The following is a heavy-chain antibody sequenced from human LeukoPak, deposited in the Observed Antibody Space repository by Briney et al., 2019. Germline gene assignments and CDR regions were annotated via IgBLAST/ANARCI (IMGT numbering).Heavy chain of an antibody. CDR1: GGTFSSYA. V-gene: IGHV1-69*06. CDR2: IIPIFGTA. D-gene: IGHD6-19*01. Sequence: ASVKVSCKASGGTFSSYAISWVRQAPGQGLEWMGGIIPIFGTANYAQKFQGRVTITADKSTSTAYMELSSLRSEDTAVYYCAREDLFGMPVGYWGQGTLVTVSS. J-gene: IGHJ4*02. CDR3: AREDLFGMPVGY.